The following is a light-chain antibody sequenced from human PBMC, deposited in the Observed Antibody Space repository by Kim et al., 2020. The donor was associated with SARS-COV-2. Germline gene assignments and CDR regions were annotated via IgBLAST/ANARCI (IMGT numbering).Light chain of an antibody. CDR1: TYNIGASYD. J-gene: IGLJ3*02. V-gene: IGLV1-40*01. Sequence: QRVTMSCTGSTYNIGASYDVHWYQQLPGKAPKLLIYGDNSRPSGVPDRFSGSRSGRAASLAITGLQAEDEGDYYCQSYDSGLSASVFGGGTQLTVL. CDR2: GDN. CDR3: QSYDSGLSASV.